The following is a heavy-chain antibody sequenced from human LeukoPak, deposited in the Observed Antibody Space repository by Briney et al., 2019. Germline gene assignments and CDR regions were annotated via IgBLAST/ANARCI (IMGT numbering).Heavy chain of an antibody. Sequence: SQTLSLTCTVSGGSISSGGYYWSWIRQHPGKGLEWIGYIYYSGSTYYNPSLKSRVTISVDTSKNQFSLKLSSATAADTAVYYCARASYYYDSSGYYYFDYWGQGTLVTVSS. CDR1: GGSISSGGYY. CDR3: ARASYYYDSSGYYYFDY. CDR2: IYYSGST. J-gene: IGHJ4*02. V-gene: IGHV4-31*03. D-gene: IGHD3-22*01.